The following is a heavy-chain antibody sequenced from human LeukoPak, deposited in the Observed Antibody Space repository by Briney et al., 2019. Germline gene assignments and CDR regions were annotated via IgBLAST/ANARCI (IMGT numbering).Heavy chain of an antibody. CDR1: GYTFTSYA. J-gene: IGHJ4*02. CDR2: INAGNGNT. CDR3: ARDRRVGATGFDY. Sequence: ASVKVSCKASGYTFTSYAMHWVRQAPGQRLEWMGWINAGNGNTKYSQKFQGRVTITRDTSASTAYMELSSLRSEDTAVYYCARDRRVGATGFDYWGQGTLVTVSS. V-gene: IGHV1-3*01. D-gene: IGHD1-26*01.